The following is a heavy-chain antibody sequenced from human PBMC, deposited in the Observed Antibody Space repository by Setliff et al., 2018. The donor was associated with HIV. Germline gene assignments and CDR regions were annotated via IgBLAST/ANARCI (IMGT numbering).Heavy chain of an antibody. Sequence: GGSLRLSCAASGFTFSSYWMRGVRQAPGKGLEWVANIKQDGSEKYYVDSVRGRFTISRDNAKNSLYLQMNSLRAEDTAVYYCATWGIVAVAGLHWGQGTLVTVSS. D-gene: IGHD6-13*01. V-gene: IGHV3-7*01. CDR3: ATWGIVAVAGLH. J-gene: IGHJ4*02. CDR2: IKQDGSEK. CDR1: GFTFSSYW.